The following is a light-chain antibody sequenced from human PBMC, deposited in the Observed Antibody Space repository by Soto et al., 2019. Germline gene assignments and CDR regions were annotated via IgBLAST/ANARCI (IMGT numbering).Light chain of an antibody. Sequence: EIVLTQSPATLSLSPGDRATLSCRASQSVGNDLVWYHQKRGQAPRVLIYYASNRATGIPARFSGSGSGTDFTLTISGLEPEDFAFYYCQQRNSWPPTFGGGTREEIK. CDR1: QSVGND. V-gene: IGKV3-11*01. J-gene: IGKJ4*01. CDR2: YAS. CDR3: QQRNSWPPT.